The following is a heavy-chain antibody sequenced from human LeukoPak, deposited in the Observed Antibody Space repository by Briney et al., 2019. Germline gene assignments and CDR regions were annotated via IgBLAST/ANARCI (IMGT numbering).Heavy chain of an antibody. CDR2: IKQDGSEK. Sequence: PGGSLRLSCAASGFTFSSYWMSWVRQAPGKGLEWVANIKQDGSEKYYVDSVKGRFTISRDNSKNTLYLQMNSLRAEDTAVYYCAKASSGYPDYWGQGTLVTVSS. J-gene: IGHJ4*02. CDR3: AKASSGYPDY. D-gene: IGHD3-22*01. CDR1: GFTFSSYW. V-gene: IGHV3-7*03.